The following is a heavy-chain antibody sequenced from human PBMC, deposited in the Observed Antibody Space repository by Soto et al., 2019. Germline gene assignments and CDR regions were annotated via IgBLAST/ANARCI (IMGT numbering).Heavy chain of an antibody. CDR1: GFTVSSNY. J-gene: IGHJ5*02. D-gene: IGHD6-13*01. CDR3: ARGPEGGSSSLAVDGGWFDP. Sequence: EVQLVESGGGLIQPGGSLRLSCAASGFTVSSNYMSWVRQAPGKGLEWVSVIYSGGSTYYADSLQGRFTISRDNSKNTLYIQMNSLRAEDTAVYYCARGPEGGSSSLAVDGGWFDPWGQGTLVTVSS. CDR2: IYSGGST. V-gene: IGHV3-53*01.